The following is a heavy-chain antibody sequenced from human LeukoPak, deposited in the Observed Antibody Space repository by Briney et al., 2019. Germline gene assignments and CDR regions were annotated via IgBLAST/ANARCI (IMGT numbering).Heavy chain of an antibody. CDR1: GGSISSYF. CDR3: GTDWGGMDCFDP. J-gene: IGHJ5*02. CDR2: INYSGST. Sequence: NASETLSLTCTISGGSISSYFWTWIRQPPGKGLEWIGYINYSGSTNYNPSLKSRVTISLDTSKNQFSLKLSSVTAADTAVYYCGTDWGGMDCFDPWDQGTLFTVSS. V-gene: IGHV4-59*08. D-gene: IGHD2-21*01.